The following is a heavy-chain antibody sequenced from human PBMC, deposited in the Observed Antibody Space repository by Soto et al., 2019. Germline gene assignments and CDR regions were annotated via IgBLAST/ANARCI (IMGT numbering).Heavy chain of an antibody. Sequence: TLSLTCAVYGGSFSGYYWSWIRQPPGKGLEWIGEINHSGSTNYNPSLKSRVTISVDTSKNQFSLKLSSVTAADTAVYYCARGRYYYGSGSTYYYGMDVWGQGTTVTVSS. CDR1: GGSFSGYY. CDR2: INHSGST. J-gene: IGHJ6*02. CDR3: ARGRYYYGSGSTYYYGMDV. D-gene: IGHD3-10*01. V-gene: IGHV4-34*01.